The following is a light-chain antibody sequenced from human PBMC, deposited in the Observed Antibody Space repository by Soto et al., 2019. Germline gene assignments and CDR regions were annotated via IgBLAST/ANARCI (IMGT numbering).Light chain of an antibody. CDR3: SSYSSSGTLYV. Sequence: QSVLTQPAPVSGSPGQSITISCTGTSSDVGGYNYVSWYQHHPGKAPKLMIYDVNNRPSGISNRFFGSKSGNTASLTISGLQTEDEADYYCSSYSSSGTLYVFGTGTKLTVL. V-gene: IGLV2-14*01. CDR2: DVN. J-gene: IGLJ1*01. CDR1: SSDVGGYNY.